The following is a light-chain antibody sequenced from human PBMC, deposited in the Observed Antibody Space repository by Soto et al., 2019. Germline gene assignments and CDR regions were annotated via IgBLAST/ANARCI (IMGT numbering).Light chain of an antibody. CDR2: GAS. CDR1: QNVGNN. J-gene: IGKJ1*01. V-gene: IGKV3-15*01. CDR3: QQFNNWPPWT. Sequence: EVVLKQSAGTLSLSTWERATLSCMASQNVGNNLVWYQQKPGQAPRLLIYGASTRAAGIPDRFSGSGSGTEFTLTISGLQSDDFAVYYCQQFNNWPPWTFGQGTKVDIK.